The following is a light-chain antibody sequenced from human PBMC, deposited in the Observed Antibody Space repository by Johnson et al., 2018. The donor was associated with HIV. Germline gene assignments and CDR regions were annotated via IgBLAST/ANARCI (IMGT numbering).Light chain of an antibody. CDR3: V. CDR2: EDS. J-gene: IGLJ1*01. CDR1: ALPKKY. V-gene: IGLV3-10*01. Sequence: VLTQAPSVSVSPGQTARITCSGDALPKKYAYWYQQKSGQAPVLVIYEDSKRPSGIPERFSGSSSGTMATLTISGAQVEDSSLNAYVFGTGTKCTVL.